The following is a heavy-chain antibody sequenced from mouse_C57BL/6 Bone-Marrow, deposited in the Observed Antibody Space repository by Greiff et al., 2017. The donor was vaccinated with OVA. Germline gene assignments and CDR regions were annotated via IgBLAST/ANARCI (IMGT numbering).Heavy chain of an antibody. V-gene: IGHV1-42*01. CDR1: GYSFTGYY. J-gene: IGHJ2*01. Sequence: VQLQQSGPELVKPGASVKISCKASGYSFTGYYMNWVKQSPEKSLEWIGEINPSTGGTTYNQKFKAKATLTVDKSSSTAYMQLKSLTSEDSAVYYCARFWDVDYFDDWGQGTTLTVSS. D-gene: IGHD4-1*01. CDR2: INPSTGGT. CDR3: ARFWDVDYFDD.